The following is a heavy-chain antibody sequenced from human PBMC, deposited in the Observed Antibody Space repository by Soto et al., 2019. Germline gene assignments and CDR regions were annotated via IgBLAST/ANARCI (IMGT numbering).Heavy chain of an antibody. CDR3: AKDGGWRFDY. V-gene: IGHV3-7*03. J-gene: IGHJ4*02. CDR1: GFTFSTHW. Sequence: EVQLVESGGGLVQPGGSLRLSCAASGFTFSTHWISWVRQAPGKGLEWVANIKEDGTVTNYVDSVEDRFTISRDNAKSSLYLQMNSLRAEDTAVYYCAKDGGWRFDYWGQGTLVTVSS. D-gene: IGHD6-19*01. CDR2: IKEDGTVT.